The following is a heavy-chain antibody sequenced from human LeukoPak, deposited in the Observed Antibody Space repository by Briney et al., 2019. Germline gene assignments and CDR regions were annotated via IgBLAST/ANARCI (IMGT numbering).Heavy chain of an antibody. CDR2: INHSGST. D-gene: IGHD3-10*01. CDR3: ARHVLELLWFGDDSNFDY. Sequence: SETLSPTCAVYGGSFSGYYWSWIRQPPGKGLEWIGEINHSGSTNYNPSLKSRVTISVDTSKNQFSLKLSSVTAADTAVYYCARHVLELLWFGDDSNFDYWGQGTLVTVSS. J-gene: IGHJ4*02. CDR1: GGSFSGYY. V-gene: IGHV4-34*01.